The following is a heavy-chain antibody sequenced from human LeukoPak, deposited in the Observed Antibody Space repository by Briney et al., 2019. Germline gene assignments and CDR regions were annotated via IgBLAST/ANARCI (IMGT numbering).Heavy chain of an antibody. V-gene: IGHV1-2*02. Sequence: GASVTVSCKASGYTFTAHYIHWVRQAPGQGLEWMGWIYPNSGGTNYAQKFLGSVTMTGDTSINTAFMELSRLRSDDTAIYYCARGRGTTMVRGVITNYFDLWGRGSLVTVSS. CDR1: GYTFTAHY. CDR2: IYPNSGGT. J-gene: IGHJ2*01. D-gene: IGHD3-10*01. CDR3: ARGRGTTMVRGVITNYFDL.